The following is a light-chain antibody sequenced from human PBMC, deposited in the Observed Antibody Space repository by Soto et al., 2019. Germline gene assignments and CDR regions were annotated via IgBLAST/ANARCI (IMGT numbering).Light chain of an antibody. CDR3: SSYTGSSNHV. Sequence: QSALTQPASVSGSPGQSITISCTGTSSDVGGYNFVSWYQQHPGKVPKLMIFDVNSRPSGVSDRFSGSKSGNTASLTISGLQAEDEGDYYCSSYTGSSNHVFGSGTKLTVL. CDR2: DVN. V-gene: IGLV2-14*03. CDR1: SSDVGGYNF. J-gene: IGLJ1*01.